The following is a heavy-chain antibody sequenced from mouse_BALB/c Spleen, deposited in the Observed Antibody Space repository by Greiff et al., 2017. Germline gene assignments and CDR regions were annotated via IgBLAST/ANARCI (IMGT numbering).Heavy chain of an antibody. Sequence: VQLQQSGAELVKPGASVKLSCKASGYTFTSYYMYWVKQRPGQGLEWIGEINPSNGGTNFNEKFKGKATLTADKSSSTAYMQLSSLTSDDSAVYFCARSDRYDESDWYFDVWGAGTTVTVSS. D-gene: IGHD2-14*01. CDR3: ARSDRYDESDWYFDV. J-gene: IGHJ1*01. CDR2: INPSNGGT. V-gene: IGHV1-53*01. CDR1: GYTFTSYY.